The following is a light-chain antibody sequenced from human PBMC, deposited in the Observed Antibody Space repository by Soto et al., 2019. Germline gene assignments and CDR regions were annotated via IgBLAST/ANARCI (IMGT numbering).Light chain of an antibody. Sequence: LTQPASVSGSPGQSITISCTGTSSDFGSYNLVSWYQQRPGQAPKLIIYEGNKRPSGVSNRFSASKSANTASLTISGLQAEDEADYYCCSYAGSSTVYVFGTGTKVTVL. CDR3: CSYAGSSTVYV. J-gene: IGLJ1*01. CDR1: SSDFGSYNL. V-gene: IGLV2-23*01. CDR2: EGN.